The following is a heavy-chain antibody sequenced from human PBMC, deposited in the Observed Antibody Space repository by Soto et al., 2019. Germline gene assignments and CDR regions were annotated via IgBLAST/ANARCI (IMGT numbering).Heavy chain of an antibody. CDR3: ASPQGGTAAGTFDY. CDR1: GGTFSSYA. V-gene: IGHV1-69*13. D-gene: IGHD6-13*01. Sequence: SVKVSCKASGGTFSSYAISWVRQAPGQGLEWMGGIIPIFGTANYAQKFQGRVTITADESTSTAYMELSSLRSEDTAVYYCASPQGGTAAGTFDYWGQGTPVTVSS. J-gene: IGHJ4*02. CDR2: IIPIFGTA.